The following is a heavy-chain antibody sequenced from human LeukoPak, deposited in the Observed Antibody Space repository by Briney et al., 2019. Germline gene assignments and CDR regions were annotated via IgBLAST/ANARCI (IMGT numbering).Heavy chain of an antibody. Sequence: PGGSLRLSCAASGFTFSSYWMRWVRQAPGRGLMWVSRIKSDGSETSYADSVKGRFTISRDNARNTLYLQMNSLRPEDTAIYYCASDRVFYGLDVWGQGTTVTVSS. CDR1: GFTFSSYW. V-gene: IGHV3-74*01. J-gene: IGHJ6*02. CDR3: ASDRVFYGLDV. CDR2: IKSDGSET.